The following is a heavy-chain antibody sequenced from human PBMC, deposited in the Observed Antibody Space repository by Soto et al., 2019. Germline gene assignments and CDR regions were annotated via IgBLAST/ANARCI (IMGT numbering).Heavy chain of an antibody. D-gene: IGHD1-26*01. CDR2: ISGYNGNT. CDR1: GYTFTDYG. Sequence: QVQLVQSGAEVKKPGASVKVSCKASGYTFTDYGLTWVRQAPGQGLEWMGWISGYNGNTNYAQKLQGRVTMTTDTSTSTAYRERRSLRSNDTAVYYCARGGGGGSYPYWGQETLVTVSS. J-gene: IGHJ4*02. V-gene: IGHV1-18*01. CDR3: ARGGGGGSYPY.